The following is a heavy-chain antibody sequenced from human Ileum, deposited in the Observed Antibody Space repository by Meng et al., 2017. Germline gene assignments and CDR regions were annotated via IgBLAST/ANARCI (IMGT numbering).Heavy chain of an antibody. V-gene: IGHV3-7*01. CDR3: ARGGVGGSFSD. J-gene: IGHJ4*02. CDR2: IKQDGSGK. Sequence: GESLKISCEVSGFTFSGYWMSWVRQAPGKGLEWVANIKQDGSGKSYMGSVEGRFTISRDNAKNSLFLQMNTLRVEDTAVYYCARGGVGGSFSDWGQGTRVTVSS. D-gene: IGHD1-26*01. CDR1: GFTFSGYW.